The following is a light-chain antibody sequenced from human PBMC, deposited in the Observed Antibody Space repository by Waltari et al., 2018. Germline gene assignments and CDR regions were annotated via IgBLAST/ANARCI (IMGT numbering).Light chain of an antibody. J-gene: IGKJ4*01. V-gene: IGKV3-11*01. CDR2: EAF. CDR3: QQRYKWPHS. Sequence: EIVLTQSPATLSLSAGARATLSCRASQIVGTNLAWYQKRPGQAPRLLIYEAFDRAAGVPARFSGSSSGVEFTLTISRLEPEDSGVYFCQQRYKWPHSFGGGTKVEI. CDR1: QIVGTN.